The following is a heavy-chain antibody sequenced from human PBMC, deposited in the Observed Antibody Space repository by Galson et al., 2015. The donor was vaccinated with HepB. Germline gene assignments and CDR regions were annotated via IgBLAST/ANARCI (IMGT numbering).Heavy chain of an antibody. D-gene: IGHD3-22*01. V-gene: IGHV3-48*01. CDR3: ARDAYYYDSSGYGHYGMDV. CDR2: ISSSSSTI. J-gene: IGHJ6*02. Sequence: SLRLSCAASGFTFSSYSMNWVRQAPGKGLEWVSYISSSSSTIYYADSVKGRFTISRDNAKNSLYLQMNSLRAEDTAVYYCARDAYYYDSSGYGHYGMDVWGQGTTVTV. CDR1: GFTFSSYS.